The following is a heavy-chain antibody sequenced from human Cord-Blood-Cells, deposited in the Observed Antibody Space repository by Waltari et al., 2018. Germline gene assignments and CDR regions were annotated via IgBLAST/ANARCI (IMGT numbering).Heavy chain of an antibody. D-gene: IGHD2-2*02. CDR3: ARYGIKEVPAAITGGAFDI. J-gene: IGHJ3*02. CDR1: GGPFSSYA. V-gene: IGHV1-69*01. Sequence: QVQLVQSGAEVKKPGSSVKVSCKASGGPFSSYAISWVRQAPGQGLEWMGGIIPNFGTANYAQKFQGRVTITADESTSTAYMELSSLRSEDTAVYYCARYGIKEVPAAITGGAFDIWGQGTMVTVSS. CDR2: IIPNFGTA.